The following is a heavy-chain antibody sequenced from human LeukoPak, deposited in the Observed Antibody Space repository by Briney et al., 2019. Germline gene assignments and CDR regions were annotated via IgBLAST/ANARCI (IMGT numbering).Heavy chain of an antibody. CDR1: GFPFSDSG. D-gene: IGHD5-24*01. Sequence: GSLRLSCAASGFPFSDSGMYWVRQSPGKGLEWVALIWYDGSNKYYADSVKGRFTISRDNSKNTLYLQMNSLRAEDTAVYYCAKGRWVQPAGYLDFSGQGTLVTVSA. CDR2: IWYDGSNK. CDR3: AKGRWVQPAGYLDF. V-gene: IGHV3-33*06. J-gene: IGHJ4*02.